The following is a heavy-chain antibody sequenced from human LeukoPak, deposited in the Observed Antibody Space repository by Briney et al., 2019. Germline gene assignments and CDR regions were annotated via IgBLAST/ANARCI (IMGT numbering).Heavy chain of an antibody. J-gene: IGHJ6*02. CDR1: GGSIGSGDYY. V-gene: IGHV4-30-4*01. CDR3: SATIVVLTGYYYGMNV. Sequence: SQTLSLTCTVSGGSIGSGDYYWSWIRQPPGKGLEWIGYIYYSGSTYYNPSLKSRVTISVDTSKNQFSLKLSSVTAADTAVYYCSATIVVLTGYYYGMNVWGQGTTVTVSS. D-gene: IGHD2/OR15-2a*01. CDR2: IYYSGST.